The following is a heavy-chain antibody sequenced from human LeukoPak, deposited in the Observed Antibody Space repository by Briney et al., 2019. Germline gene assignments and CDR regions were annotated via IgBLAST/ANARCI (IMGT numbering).Heavy chain of an antibody. V-gene: IGHV1-18*01. CDR2: ISAYIGNT. J-gene: IGHJ4*02. D-gene: IGHD2-2*01. CDR1: GYTFTNYG. Sequence: ASVKVSCKASGYTFTNYGVSWVRQAPGQGLEWMGWISAYIGNTDYAQKFQGRVTMTTDTSTSTAYMELRSLRSDDTAVYYCARVLAYCSSTSCHDYWGQGTLVTVSS. CDR3: ARVLAYCSSTSCHDY.